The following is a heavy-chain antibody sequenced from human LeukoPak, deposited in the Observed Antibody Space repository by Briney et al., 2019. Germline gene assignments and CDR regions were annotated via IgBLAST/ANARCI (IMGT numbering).Heavy chain of an antibody. CDR3: ARGKENYYYGMDV. J-gene: IGHJ6*02. Sequence: GGSLRLSCAASRFTVSSNYMSWVRQAPGKGLEWVSVIYSGGSTYYADSVKGRFTISRDNSKNTLYLQMNSLRAEDTAVYYCARGKENYYYGMDVWGQGTTVTVSS. CDR2: IYSGGST. CDR1: RFTVSSNY. V-gene: IGHV3-66*01.